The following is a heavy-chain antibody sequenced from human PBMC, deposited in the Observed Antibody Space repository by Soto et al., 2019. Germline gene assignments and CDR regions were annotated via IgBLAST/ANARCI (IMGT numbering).Heavy chain of an antibody. Sequence: QVQLVQSGGGVVQPGRSLRLSCAASGFTFSSYVTHWVRQAPGQGLEWVAVISHDGNNKYYADSVKGRFTISRDNSKNTLYLQMNSLTTEDTAVYYCAKGGPDCASTTCYLLVAFDIWGQGTMVTVSS. V-gene: IGHV3-30*18. CDR1: GFTFSSYV. CDR2: ISHDGNNK. J-gene: IGHJ3*02. CDR3: AKGGPDCASTTCYLLVAFDI. D-gene: IGHD2-2*01.